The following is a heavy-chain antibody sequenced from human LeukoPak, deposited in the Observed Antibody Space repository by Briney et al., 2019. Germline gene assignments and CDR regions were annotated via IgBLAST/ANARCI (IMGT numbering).Heavy chain of an antibody. V-gene: IGHV3-11*01. D-gene: IGHD3-16*02. CDR1: GFTFSDYY. CDR3: ARDWSKGLRLGELSSPRPPYYYYYGMDV. CDR2: ISSSGSTI. J-gene: IGHJ6*02. Sequence: PGGSLRLSCAASGFTFSDYYMSWIRQAPGKGLEWVSYISSSGSTIYYADSVKGRFTISRDNAKNSLYLQMNSLRAEDTAVYYCARDWSKGLRLGELSSPRPPYYYYYGMDVWGQGTTVTVSS.